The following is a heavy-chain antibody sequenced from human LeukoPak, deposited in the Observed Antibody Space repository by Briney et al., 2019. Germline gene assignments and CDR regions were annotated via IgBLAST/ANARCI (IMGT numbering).Heavy chain of an antibody. V-gene: IGHV4-39*02. CDR3: ARSPRGSGSSTLLGVAFDL. CDR2: IYYSGST. Sequence: SETLSLTCSVSGGSISSRNYYWGWIRQAPGKGLQWIGTIYYSGSTYYNPSLESRVTISVDTSKNHFSLNLSSVTAADTAVYYCARSPRGSGSSTLLGVAFDLWGQGTMVSVPS. CDR1: GGSISSRNYY. J-gene: IGHJ3*01. D-gene: IGHD3-10*01.